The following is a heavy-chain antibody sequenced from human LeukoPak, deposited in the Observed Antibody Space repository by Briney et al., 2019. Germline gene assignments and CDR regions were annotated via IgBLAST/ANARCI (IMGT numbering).Heavy chain of an antibody. J-gene: IGHJ6*02. CDR1: GGSISSSSYY. CDR2: IYYSGST. CDR3: ARVLIVVVSYYYYYGMDV. Sequence: PSETLSLTCTVSGGSISSSSYYWGWIRQPPGKGLEWIGSIYYSGSTYYNPSLKSRVTISVDTSKNQFSLKLSSVTAADTAVYYCARVLIVVVSYYYYYGMDVWGQGTTVTVSS. D-gene: IGHD2-2*01. V-gene: IGHV4-39*07.